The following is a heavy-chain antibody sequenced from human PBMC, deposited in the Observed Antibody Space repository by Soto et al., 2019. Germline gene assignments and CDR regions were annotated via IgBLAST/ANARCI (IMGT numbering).Heavy chain of an antibody. V-gene: IGHV1-2*04. Sequence: ASVKVSCKASGYTFTGCYMHWVRQAPGQGLEWMGWINPNSGGTNYAQKFQGWVTMTRDTPISTAYMELSRLRSDDTAVYYCARGADSSSWYMDYYYYGMDVWGQGTTVTVSS. CDR1: GYTFTGCY. J-gene: IGHJ6*02. D-gene: IGHD6-13*01. CDR2: INPNSGGT. CDR3: ARGADSSSWYMDYYYYGMDV.